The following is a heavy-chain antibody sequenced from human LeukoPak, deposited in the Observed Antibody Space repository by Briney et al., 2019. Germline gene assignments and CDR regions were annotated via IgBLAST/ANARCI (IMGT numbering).Heavy chain of an antibody. V-gene: IGHV3-7*03. CDR1: GFTFSSYW. D-gene: IGHD3-10*01. J-gene: IGHJ4*02. Sequence: GGSLRLSCAASGFTFSSYWMSWVRQAPEKGLEWVANINQGGSEKYYVDSVKGRFTISRDNAKNSLYLQMNSLRAEDTALYYCAKDKRGLTMVRGVIEYYFDYWGQGTLVTVSS. CDR2: INQGGSEK. CDR3: AKDKRGLTMVRGVIEYYFDY.